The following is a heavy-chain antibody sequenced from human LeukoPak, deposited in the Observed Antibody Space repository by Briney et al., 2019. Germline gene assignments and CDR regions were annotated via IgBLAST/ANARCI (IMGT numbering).Heavy chain of an antibody. V-gene: IGHV3-74*01. CDR2: INSDGSRT. CDR1: GFTLSSYW. CDR3: ARDFGPYGMDV. Sequence: GGSLRLFCAASGFTLSSYWMHWVRQAPGKGLVWVSRINSDGSRTYYADSVKGRFTISRDNAKNTLYLQMNSLRAEDTAVYYCARDFGPYGMDVWGQGTTVTVSS. D-gene: IGHD3-16*01. J-gene: IGHJ6*02.